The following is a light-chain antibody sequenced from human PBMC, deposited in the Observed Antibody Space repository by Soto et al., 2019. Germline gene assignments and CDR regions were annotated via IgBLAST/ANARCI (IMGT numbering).Light chain of an antibody. CDR2: GVY. Sequence: DIVLTQSPGTLSLSPGEKATLSCRASQSVGDTFLSWYQQKPGLAPRLLIYGVYNRATGIPDRFSGSGSGTDFTLTISRLEPEDCAVYYCQQYGSSPRFGQGTKVDI. J-gene: IGKJ1*01. V-gene: IGKV3-20*01. CDR3: QQYGSSPR. CDR1: QSVGDTF.